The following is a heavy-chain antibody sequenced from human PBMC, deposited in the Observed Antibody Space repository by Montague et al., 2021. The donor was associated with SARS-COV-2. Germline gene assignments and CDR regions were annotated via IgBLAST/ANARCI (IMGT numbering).Heavy chain of an antibody. V-gene: IGHV4-34*01. D-gene: IGHD2-15*01. Sequence: SETLSLTCAVYGGSFSGYYWSWIRRPPGKGLEWIGEINHSGSTNYNPSLKSRVTISVDTSKNQFSLKLSSVTAADTAVYYCARSSGCSGGSCYSEWDPYYYYGMDVWGQGTTVTVSS. CDR3: ARSSGCSGGSCYSEWDPYYYYGMDV. CDR2: INHSGST. J-gene: IGHJ6*02. CDR1: GGSFSGYY.